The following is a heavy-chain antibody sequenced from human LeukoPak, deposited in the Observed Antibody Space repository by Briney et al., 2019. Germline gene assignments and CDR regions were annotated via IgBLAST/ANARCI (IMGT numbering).Heavy chain of an antibody. D-gene: IGHD6-19*01. V-gene: IGHV3-73*01. Sequence: PGGSLRLSCAASGFTFSGSAMHWVRQASGKGLEWVGRIRSKANSYATAYAASVKGRFTISRDDSKNTAYLQMNSLKTEDTAVYYCTRHLGTIAVAGLDAFDIWGQGTMVTVSS. CDR1: GFTFSGSA. CDR2: IRSKANSYAT. J-gene: IGHJ3*02. CDR3: TRHLGTIAVAGLDAFDI.